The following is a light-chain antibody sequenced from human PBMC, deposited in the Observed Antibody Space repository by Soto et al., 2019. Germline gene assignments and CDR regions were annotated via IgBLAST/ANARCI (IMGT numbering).Light chain of an antibody. J-gene: IGLJ2*01. CDR2: SDN. V-gene: IGLV1-44*01. Sequence: QSVLTQPPSASGTPGQRVTISCSGSSSNIGTNTVIWYQQLPGAAPKLLIYSDNQRPSGVPDRFSGSKSGTSASLAISGLQSGDEADYYCAAWDVSLVVFGGGTKLTFL. CDR1: SSNIGTNT. CDR3: AAWDVSLVV.